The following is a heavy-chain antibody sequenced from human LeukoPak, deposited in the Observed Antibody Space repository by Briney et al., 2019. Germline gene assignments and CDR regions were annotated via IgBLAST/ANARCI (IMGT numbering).Heavy chain of an antibody. J-gene: IGHJ4*02. CDR3: ARGIGSRRFDY. CDR1: GFTFSSYA. CDR2: ISYDGSNK. D-gene: IGHD6-13*01. V-gene: IGHV3-30-3*01. Sequence: PGRSLRLSCAASGFTFSSYAMHWVRQAPGKGLEWVAVISYDGSNKYYADSVKGRFTISRDNSKNTLYLQMNSLRAEDTAVYYCARGIGSRRFDYWGQGTLVTVSS.